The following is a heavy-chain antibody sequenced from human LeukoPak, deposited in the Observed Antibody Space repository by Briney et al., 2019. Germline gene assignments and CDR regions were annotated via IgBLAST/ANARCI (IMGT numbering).Heavy chain of an antibody. CDR3: ARTPQANWAPLFAP. CDR1: GGSISSSSYY. CDR2: IYYSGST. J-gene: IGHJ5*02. Sequence: SETLSLTCTVSGGSISSSSYYWGWIRQPPGKGLEWIGSIYYSGSTYYNLSLKSRVTISVDTSKNQFSLKLSSVTAADTAVYYCARTPQANWAPLFAPWGQGTLVTVSS. D-gene: IGHD7-27*01. V-gene: IGHV4-39*01.